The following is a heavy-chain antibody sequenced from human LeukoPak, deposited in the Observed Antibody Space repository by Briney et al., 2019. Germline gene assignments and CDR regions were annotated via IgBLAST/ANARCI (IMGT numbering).Heavy chain of an antibody. J-gene: IGHJ5*02. D-gene: IGHD3-3*01. V-gene: IGHV1-8*02. CDR1: GYTFTGYY. CDR3: ARGSDFPPNWFDP. CDR2: MNPNSGNT. Sequence: ASVKVSCKASGYTFTGYYMHWVRQAPGQGLEWMGWMNPNSGNTGYAQKFQGRVTMTRNTSISTAYMELSSLRSEDTAVYYCARGSDFPPNWFDPWGQGTLVTVSS.